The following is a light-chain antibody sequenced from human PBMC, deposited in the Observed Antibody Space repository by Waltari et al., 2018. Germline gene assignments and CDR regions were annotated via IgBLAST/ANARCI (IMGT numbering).Light chain of an antibody. J-gene: IGLJ2*01. CDR2: EST. CDR1: TSNIGYNY. V-gene: IGLV1-51*01. Sequence: QSVLTQPPSVSAAPGQKVTISCSGSTSNIGYNYVSWYQHLPGTAPRLLIYESTLRPSGIPDRFSGSKSGTSATLAISGLQTGDEADYYCGTWDGSLSAVIFGGGTKVTVL. CDR3: GTWDGSLSAVI.